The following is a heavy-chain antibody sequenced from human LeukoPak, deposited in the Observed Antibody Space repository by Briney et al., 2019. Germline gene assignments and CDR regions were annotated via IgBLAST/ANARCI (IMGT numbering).Heavy chain of an antibody. J-gene: IGHJ4*02. CDR2: IKDDGSMT. CDR3: ARVSSGEQWLAFDY. V-gene: IGHV3-74*01. CDR1: GFTFSNYW. Sequence: GGSLRLSCAASGFTFSNYWMHWVRQVPGKGLVWVSRIKDDGSMTDYADSVKGRFTISRDNDKNTLYLRMDSLRAEDTAVYYCARVSSGEQWLAFDYWGQGTLVIVFS. D-gene: IGHD6-19*01.